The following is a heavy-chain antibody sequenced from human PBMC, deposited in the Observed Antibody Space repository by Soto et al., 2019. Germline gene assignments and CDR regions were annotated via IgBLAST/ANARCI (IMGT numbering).Heavy chain of an antibody. CDR2: TYHSGNP. J-gene: IGHJ4*02. CDR1: GDTISTGGYT. CDR3: ARLRGYSYGSIDS. V-gene: IGHV4-30-2*01. D-gene: IGHD5-18*01. Sequence: SETLSLTCDVSGDTISTGGYTWAWIRQPPGKALEWIGHTYHSGNPYYNQSLKSRVIISVDRSKNQFSLKMRSVTAADTAFYYCARLRGYSYGSIDSWGQGTLVTVSS.